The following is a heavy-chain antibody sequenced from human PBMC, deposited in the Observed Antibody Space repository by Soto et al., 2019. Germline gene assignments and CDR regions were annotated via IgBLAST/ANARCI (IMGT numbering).Heavy chain of an antibody. CDR3: ARDTRDIPVLNDAFDI. V-gene: IGHV1-69*01. CDR1: GGPLISYA. D-gene: IGHD2-15*01. CDR2: IIPIFGTA. Sequence: SVKVSCKASGGPLISYAIIWVRQAPGQGLEWMGGIIPIFGTANYAQKFQGRVTITADESTSTAYMELSSLRSEDTAVYYCARDTRDIPVLNDAFDIWGQGTMVTVSS. J-gene: IGHJ3*02.